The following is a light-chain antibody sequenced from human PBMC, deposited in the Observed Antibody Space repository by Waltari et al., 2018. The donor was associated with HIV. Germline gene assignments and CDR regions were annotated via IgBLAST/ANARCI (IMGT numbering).Light chain of an antibody. Sequence: QSALTQPASVSGSPGQSITISCTGTSRDVGGYNYVTWYQQHPGKDPKLMLYEVGSRSSWFSNRFSCSKSGNTASLTISGLQAEDEADYYCSSDTSDTTLDVFGTGTKVTVL. J-gene: IGLJ1*01. CDR2: EVG. V-gene: IGLV2-14*01. CDR1: SRDVGGYNY. CDR3: SSDTSDTTLDV.